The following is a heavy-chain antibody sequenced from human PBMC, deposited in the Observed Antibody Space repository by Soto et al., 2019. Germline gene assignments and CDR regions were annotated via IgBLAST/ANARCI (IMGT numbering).Heavy chain of an antibody. CDR1: GFTFRGYA. D-gene: IGHD5-12*01. V-gene: IGHV3-64*01. Sequence: EVLLVESGGGLVQPGGSLRLSCAASGFTFRGYAMHWVRQAPGKGLEYVSRISSDGGSTYYVNSVKGRFAISTDNSKNTMYLQLGSLRTDDMAVYYCARDGVATRAFDYWGQGTLVTVSS. CDR2: ISSDGGST. J-gene: IGHJ4*02. CDR3: ARDGVATRAFDY.